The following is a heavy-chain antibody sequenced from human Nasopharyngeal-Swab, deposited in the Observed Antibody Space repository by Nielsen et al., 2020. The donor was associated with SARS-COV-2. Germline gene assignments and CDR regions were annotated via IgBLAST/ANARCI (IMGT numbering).Heavy chain of an antibody. CDR1: GFTFSCYA. J-gene: IGHJ5*02. D-gene: IGHD3-10*01. Sequence: SVSLSCAVVGFTFSCYAMHWVRQAPGKGLEWVAVISYDGSNKYYADSVKGRFTISRDNSKNTLYLQMNSLRAEDTAVYYCARDWAHYYGSGALLLWWFDPWGQGTLVTVSS. V-gene: IGHV3-30-3*01. CDR3: ARDWAHYYGSGALLLWWFDP. CDR2: ISYDGSNK.